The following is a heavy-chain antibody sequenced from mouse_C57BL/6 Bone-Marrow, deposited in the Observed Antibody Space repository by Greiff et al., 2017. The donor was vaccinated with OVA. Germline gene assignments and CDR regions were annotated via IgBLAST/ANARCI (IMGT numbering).Heavy chain of an antibody. Sequence: EVKLVESGGGLVKPGGSLKLSCAASGFTFSSYTMSWVRQTPEKRLEWVATISGGGGNTYYPDSVKGRFTISRDNAKNTLYLQMSSLRSEDTALYYCARQAAIITTVVADFDYWGQGTTLTVSS. J-gene: IGHJ2*01. V-gene: IGHV5-9*01. CDR2: ISGGGGNT. CDR3: ARQAAIITTVVADFDY. CDR1: GFTFSSYT. D-gene: IGHD1-1*01.